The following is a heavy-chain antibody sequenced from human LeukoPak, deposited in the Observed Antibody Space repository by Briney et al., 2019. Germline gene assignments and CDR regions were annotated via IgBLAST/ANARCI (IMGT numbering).Heavy chain of an antibody. J-gene: IGHJ4*02. V-gene: IGHV4-59*01. CDR2: IYYSGST. Sequence: TCTSPKGSMRGYNWNWVGHRPSKKMEWIGYIYYSGSTNYNPSLKSRVTISIDTSKNQFSLRLSSVTAADTAVYYCARVGSGCFDYWGQGALVTVSS. D-gene: IGHD6-19*01. CDR3: ARVGSGCFDY. CDR1: KGSMRGYN.